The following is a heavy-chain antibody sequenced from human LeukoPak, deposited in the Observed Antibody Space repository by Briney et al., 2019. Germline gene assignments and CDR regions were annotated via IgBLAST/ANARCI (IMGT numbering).Heavy chain of an antibody. J-gene: IGHJ4*02. CDR1: GGSISSSSYY. V-gene: IGHV4-39*01. Sequence: SETLSLTCTVSGGSISSSSYYWGWIRQPPGKGLEWIGSIYYSGSTYYNPSLKSRVTISVDTSKNQFSLKLSSVTAADTAVCYCARHQLLWIVGATTTPFDYWGQGTLVTVSS. CDR2: IYYSGST. D-gene: IGHD1-26*01. CDR3: ARHQLLWIVGATTTPFDY.